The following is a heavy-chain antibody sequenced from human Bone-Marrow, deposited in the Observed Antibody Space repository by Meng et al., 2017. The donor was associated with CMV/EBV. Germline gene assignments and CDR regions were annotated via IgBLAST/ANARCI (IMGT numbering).Heavy chain of an antibody. CDR1: GGSISSSSYY. V-gene: IGHV4-39*07. D-gene: IGHD3-22*01. J-gene: IGHJ4*02. Sequence: SETLSLTCTVSGGSISSSSYYWGWIRQPPGKGLEWIGSIYYSGNTFYNPSLKSRVTISVDTSKNQFSLKLISVTAADTAVYYCARETMILAVAYWGQGTLVTVSS. CDR2: IYYSGNT. CDR3: ARETMILAVAY.